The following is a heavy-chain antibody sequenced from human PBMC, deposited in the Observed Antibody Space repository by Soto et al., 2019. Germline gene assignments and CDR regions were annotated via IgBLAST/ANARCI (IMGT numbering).Heavy chain of an antibody. CDR3: AKGETGYYSPFDY. J-gene: IGHJ4*02. CDR2: ISWNSGSI. Sequence: EVQLVESGGGLVQPGRSLRLSCAASGFTFDDYAMHWVRQAPGKGLEWVSGISWNSGSIGYADSVKGRFTISRDNAKNSLSLQMNSLRAEDTALYYCAKGETGYYSPFDYWGQGTLVTVSS. D-gene: IGHD3-9*01. CDR1: GFTFDDYA. V-gene: IGHV3-9*01.